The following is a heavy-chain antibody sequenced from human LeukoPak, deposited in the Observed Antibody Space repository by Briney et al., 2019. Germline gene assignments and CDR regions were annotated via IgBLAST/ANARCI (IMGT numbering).Heavy chain of an antibody. CDR2: IRNDGIDK. CDR1: GFTFSSYG. V-gene: IGHV3-30*02. CDR3: AKDGYDYVWGSCPLDY. J-gene: IGHJ4*02. D-gene: IGHD3-16*01. Sequence: GGSLRLSCAASGFTFSSYGMHWVRQAPGKGLEWVAFIRNDGIDKYHADSVKGRFTISRDNSKNTLYLQMNSLRAEDTAVYYCAKDGYDYVWGSCPLDYWGQGTLVTVSS.